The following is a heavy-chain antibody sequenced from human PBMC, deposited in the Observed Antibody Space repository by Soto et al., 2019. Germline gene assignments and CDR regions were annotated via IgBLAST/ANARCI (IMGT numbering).Heavy chain of an antibody. V-gene: IGHV3-11*01. CDR1: RLTFSDYY. D-gene: IGHD5-18*01. CDR3: VARIQLWNRVDF. Sequence: GGSLRLSXAASRLTFSDYYMSWIRQAPGKGLEWLSHISSSGTTIHYADSVKGRFTISRDNAKKSLFLQMNSLRAEDTAVYYCVARIQLWNRVDFWGQGTLVTVSS. J-gene: IGHJ4*02. CDR2: ISSSGTTI.